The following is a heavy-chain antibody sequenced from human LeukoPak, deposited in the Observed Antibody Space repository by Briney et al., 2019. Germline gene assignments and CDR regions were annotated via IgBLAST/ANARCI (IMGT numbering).Heavy chain of an antibody. CDR2: ISGSGGST. CDR1: GFTFSSYA. CDR3: AKSCSSTSCYVGYYYYYMDV. V-gene: IGHV3-23*01. Sequence: GGSPRLSCAASGFTFSSYAMSWVRQAPGKGLEWVSAISGSGGSTYYADSVKGRFTISRDNSKNTLYLQMNSLRAEDTAVYYCAKSCSSTSCYVGYYYYYMDVWGKGTTVTVSS. D-gene: IGHD2-2*01. J-gene: IGHJ6*03.